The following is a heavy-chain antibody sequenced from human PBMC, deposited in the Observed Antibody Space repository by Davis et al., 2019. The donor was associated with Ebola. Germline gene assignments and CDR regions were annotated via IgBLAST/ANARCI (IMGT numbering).Heavy chain of an antibody. CDR3: ASSTYDFWSGYYYGMDV. V-gene: IGHV4-34*01. D-gene: IGHD3-3*01. J-gene: IGHJ6*02. CDR2: INHSGST. Sequence: MPSETLSLTCAVYGGSFSDYFWTWIRQPPGEGLEWLGEINHSGSTNYNPSLKSRVTISVDTSKNQFSLKLSSVTAADTAVYYCASSTYDFWSGYYYGMDVWGQGTTVTVSS. CDR1: GGSFSDYF.